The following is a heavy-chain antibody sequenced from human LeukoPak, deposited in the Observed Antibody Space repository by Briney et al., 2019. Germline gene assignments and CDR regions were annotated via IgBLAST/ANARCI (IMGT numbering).Heavy chain of an antibody. CDR2: IIPILGIA. CDR1: GGTFSSYA. V-gene: IGHV1-69*04. Sequence: SVKVSCKASGGTFSSYAISWVRQAPGQGLEWMGRIIPILGIANYAQKFQGRVTITADKSTSTAYMELSSLRSEDTAVYYCATEGTYDYVWGSYRLPFDYWGQGTLVTVSS. CDR3: ATEGTYDYVWGSYRLPFDY. D-gene: IGHD3-16*02. J-gene: IGHJ4*02.